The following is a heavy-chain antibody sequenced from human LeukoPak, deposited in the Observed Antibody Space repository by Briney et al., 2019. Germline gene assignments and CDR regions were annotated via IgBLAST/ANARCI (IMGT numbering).Heavy chain of an antibody. CDR2: INPNSGGT. CDR1: GYTFTGCY. D-gene: IGHD3-22*01. V-gene: IGHV1-2*02. J-gene: IGHJ4*02. CDR3: ARLSDSSGYYYLDY. Sequence: ASVKVSCKAFGYTFTGCYMHWVRQAPGQGLEWMGWINPNSGGTNYAQKFQGRVTMTRDTSISTAYMELSRLRSDDMAVYYCARLSDSSGYYYLDYWGQGTLVTVSS.